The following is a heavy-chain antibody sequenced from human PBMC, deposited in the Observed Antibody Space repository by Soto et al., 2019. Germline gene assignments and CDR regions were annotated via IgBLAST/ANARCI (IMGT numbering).Heavy chain of an antibody. J-gene: IGHJ4*02. Sequence: QVQLQQWGAGLLKPSETLSLTCAVYGGSFSGYYWTWIRQPPGTGLEWIGEINHSGSTNYNPSLKSRVTISVDTSKNQFSLQLTSVTDAETAVYYCARDKITGLFDYWGQGTLVTVSS. V-gene: IGHV4-34*01. CDR2: INHSGST. CDR3: ARDKITGLFDY. D-gene: IGHD2-8*02. CDR1: GGSFSGYY.